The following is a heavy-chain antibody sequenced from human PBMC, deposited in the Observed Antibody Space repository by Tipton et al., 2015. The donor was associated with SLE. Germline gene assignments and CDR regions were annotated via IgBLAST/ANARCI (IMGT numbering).Heavy chain of an antibody. V-gene: IGHV4-59*08. CDR1: GGSINRNY. D-gene: IGHD3-3*01. CDR2: VYYSGST. Sequence: TLSLTCTVSGGSINRNYWSWIRQPPGKGLEWIGYVYYSGSTNYNPSLKSRVTISMDPSKNQFSLKLNSVTAADTAIYYCARSGEGYYDFWSGYSLTVAFEIWGQGTMVSVSS. CDR3: ARSGEGYYDFWSGYSLTVAFEI. J-gene: IGHJ3*02.